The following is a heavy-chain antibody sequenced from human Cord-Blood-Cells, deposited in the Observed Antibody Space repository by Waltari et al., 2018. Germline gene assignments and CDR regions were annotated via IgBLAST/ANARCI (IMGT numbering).Heavy chain of an antibody. Sequence: QVQLVQSGAEVKKPGSSVKVSCKASGGTCSSYATSRVRQAPGQGLEWMGGIIPIFGTANYAQKFQGRVTITADKSTSTAYMELSSLRSEDTAVYYCARDFARGESWFDPWGQGTLVTVSS. CDR1: GGTCSSYA. CDR3: ARDFARGESWFDP. J-gene: IGHJ5*02. CDR2: IIPIFGTA. D-gene: IGHD3-10*01. V-gene: IGHV1-69*06.